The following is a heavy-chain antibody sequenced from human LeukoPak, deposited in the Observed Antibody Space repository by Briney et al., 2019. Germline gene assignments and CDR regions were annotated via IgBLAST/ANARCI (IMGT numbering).Heavy chain of an antibody. Sequence: GGSLRLSCAASGFTFSSYDMHWVRQAPGKGLEWVTVISYDGSNKYYADSVKGRFTISRDNSKNTLYLQMNSLRAEDTAVYYCARGGSYGGYFDYWGQGTLVTVSS. J-gene: IGHJ4*02. CDR1: GFTFSSYD. D-gene: IGHD1-26*01. CDR2: ISYDGSNK. CDR3: ARGGSYGGYFDY. V-gene: IGHV3-30-3*01.